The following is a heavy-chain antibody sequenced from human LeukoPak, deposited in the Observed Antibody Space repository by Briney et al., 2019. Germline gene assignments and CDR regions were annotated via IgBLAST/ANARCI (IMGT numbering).Heavy chain of an antibody. CDR1: GGSISSGGYY. CDR3: ARVRLWLRLGNYFDY. J-gene: IGHJ4*02. D-gene: IGHD5-12*01. CDR2: IYYSGST. Sequence: SETLSLTCTVSGGSISSGGYYWSWIRQHPGKGLEWIGYIYYSGSTYYNPSLKSRVTISVDTSKNQFSLKLSSVTAADTAVYYCARVRLWLRLGNYFDYWGQGTLVTVSS. V-gene: IGHV4-31*03.